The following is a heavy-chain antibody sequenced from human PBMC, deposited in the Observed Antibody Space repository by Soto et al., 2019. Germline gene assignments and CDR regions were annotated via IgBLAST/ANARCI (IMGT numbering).Heavy chain of an antibody. Sequence: QLVQSGAEVKKPGSSVKVSCKASGYTFISYGIGWVRQAPGQGLEWMGWITTHNDNTNYAQQFQGRVTFTTDTSTSTAYLELRDLTSADTAVYYCARVYSSGWKGLGYWGQGTLVTVSS. J-gene: IGHJ4*02. D-gene: IGHD6-19*01. V-gene: IGHV1-18*01. CDR2: ITTHNDNT. CDR1: GYTFISYG. CDR3: ARVYSSGWKGLGY.